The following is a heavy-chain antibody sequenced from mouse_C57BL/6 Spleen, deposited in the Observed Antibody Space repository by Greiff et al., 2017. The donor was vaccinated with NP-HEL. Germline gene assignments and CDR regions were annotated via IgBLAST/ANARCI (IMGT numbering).Heavy chain of an antibody. Sequence: VQLQQSGAELVKPGASVKLSCKASGYTFTSYWMQWVKQRPGQGLEWIGKIDPSDSYTNYNQKFKGKATLTVDTSSSTAYMQLSSLTSEDSAVYDCAIPSYGNSFDVDYWGQGTTLTVSS. J-gene: IGHJ2*01. V-gene: IGHV1-50*01. CDR1: GYTFTSYW. D-gene: IGHD2-10*01. CDR2: IDPSDSYT. CDR3: AIPSYGNSFDVDY.